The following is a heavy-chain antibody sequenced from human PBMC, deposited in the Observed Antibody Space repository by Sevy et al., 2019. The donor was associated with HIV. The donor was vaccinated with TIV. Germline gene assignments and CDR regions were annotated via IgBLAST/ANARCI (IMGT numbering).Heavy chain of an antibody. V-gene: IGHV4-39*01. J-gene: IGHJ5*01. CDR2: VYNSGTT. CDR1: GGSISSSSQF. CDR3: ARQFSYSDSLPGSQRGYWLDT. D-gene: IGHD3-9*01. Sequence: SETLSLTCTVSGGSISSSSQFWAWIRQSPGKGLEWIGNVYNSGTTEYNPSLKSRITISVDTSKNKFSLKLTSVTAADTAVYYCARQFSYSDSLPGSQRGYWLDTWGHGNLVTVSS.